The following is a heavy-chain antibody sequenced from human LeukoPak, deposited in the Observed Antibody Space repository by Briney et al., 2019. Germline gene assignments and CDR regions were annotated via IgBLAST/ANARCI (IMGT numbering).Heavy chain of an antibody. CDR2: IYYSGST. Sequence: SETLSLTCTVSGGSISSYYWSWIRQPPGKGLEWIGYIYYSGSTNYNPSLKSRVTISVDTSKNQFSLKLSSVTAADTAVYYCAKTSGYEIIGYWGQGTLVTVSS. CDR3: AKTSGYEIIGY. V-gene: IGHV4-59*01. J-gene: IGHJ4*02. CDR1: GGSISSYY. D-gene: IGHD5-12*01.